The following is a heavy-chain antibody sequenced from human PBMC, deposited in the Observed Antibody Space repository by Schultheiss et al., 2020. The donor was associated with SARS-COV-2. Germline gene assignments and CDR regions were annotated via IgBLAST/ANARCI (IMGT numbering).Heavy chain of an antibody. J-gene: IGHJ4*02. CDR2: IIPIFGTP. V-gene: IGHV1-69*05. CDR1: GGTFNNYA. CDR3: ARELGYSGYDTFDY. Sequence: SVKISCKASGGTFNNYAFSWVRQAPGQGLEWMGGIIPIFGTPSYSQKFQGRVTMTRDTSTSTVYMELSSLRSEDTAVYYCARELGYSGYDTFDYWGQGTLVTVSS. D-gene: IGHD5-12*01.